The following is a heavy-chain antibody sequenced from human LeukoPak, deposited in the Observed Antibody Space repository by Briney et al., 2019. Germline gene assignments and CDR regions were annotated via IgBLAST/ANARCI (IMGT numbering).Heavy chain of an antibody. D-gene: IGHD3-22*01. V-gene: IGHV1-2*02. J-gene: IGHJ4*02. CDR3: ARVDDTYYYDSSGYSRGSNFDY. CDR2: INPNSGGT. CDR1: GYTFTGYY. Sequence: ASVKVSCKASGYTFTGYYMHWVRQAPGQGLEWMGWINPNSGGTNYAQKFQGRVTITRDTSISTAYMELSRLRSDDTAVYYCARVDDTYYYDSSGYSRGSNFDYWGQGTLVTVSS.